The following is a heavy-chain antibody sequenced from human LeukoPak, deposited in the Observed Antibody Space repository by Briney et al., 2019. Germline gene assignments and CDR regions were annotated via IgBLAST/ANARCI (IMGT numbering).Heavy chain of an antibody. CDR2: IYNSGST. CDR1: GGSISSSSYY. J-gene: IGHJ6*03. CDR3: ARLVTPDGYSYRWYYYYYMDV. V-gene: IGHV4-39*01. D-gene: IGHD5-18*01. Sequence: SQTLSLTCTVSGGSISSSSYYWGWIRQPPGKGLEWIGSIYNSGSTYYNPSLKSRVTISVDTSKNQFSLKLSSVTAADTAVYYCARLVTPDGYSYRWYYYYYMDVWGRGTTVTVSS.